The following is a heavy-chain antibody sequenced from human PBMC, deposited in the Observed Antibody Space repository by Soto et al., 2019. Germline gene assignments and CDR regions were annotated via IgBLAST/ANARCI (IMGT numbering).Heavy chain of an antibody. CDR3: AKRPLELHMYDY. V-gene: IGHV3-23*01. Sequence: EVQLSESGGGLVQPGGSLRLSCTASGCIFRNYVMTWVRQAPGKGLELVSSIIGSGGTTYYTDSVKGRFNISRDNSKNTLFLQINSLRAEDTAVYYCAKRPLELHMYDYWGQGTLVTVSS. D-gene: IGHD1-7*01. CDR1: GCIFRNYV. J-gene: IGHJ4*02. CDR2: IIGSGGTT.